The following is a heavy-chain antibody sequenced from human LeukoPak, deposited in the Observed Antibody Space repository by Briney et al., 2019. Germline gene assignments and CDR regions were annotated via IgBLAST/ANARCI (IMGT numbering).Heavy chain of an antibody. Sequence: GGSLRLSCAASGFTFSRYWIHWVRQAPGKGLEWVSRINPDGSTTTYADSVKGRFTISRDNAKNTLYLQMNSLSAEDTAVYYCAKLSPYGGIGYWGQGTLVTVSS. CDR2: INPDGSTT. D-gene: IGHD4-23*01. J-gene: IGHJ4*02. CDR3: AKLSPYGGIGY. V-gene: IGHV3-74*01. CDR1: GFTFSRYW.